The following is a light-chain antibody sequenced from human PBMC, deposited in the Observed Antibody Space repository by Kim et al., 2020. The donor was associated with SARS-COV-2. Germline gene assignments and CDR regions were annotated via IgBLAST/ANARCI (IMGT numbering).Light chain of an antibody. CDR2: EVT. V-gene: IGLV2-18*02. CDR1: SSDVGSYNR. CDR3: GSYRSTGTLL. Sequence: QSALTQPPSVSGSPGQSVTISCTGTSSDVGSYNRVSWYQQAPGTAPKLMIYEVTNRPSGVPDRFSGSKSGNTASLTISGLQAEDEADYYCGSYRSTGTLLFGGVTQLTVL. J-gene: IGLJ3*02.